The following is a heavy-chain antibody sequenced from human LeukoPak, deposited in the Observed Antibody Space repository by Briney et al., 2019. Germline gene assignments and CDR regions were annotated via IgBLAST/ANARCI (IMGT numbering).Heavy chain of an antibody. CDR1: GFTFSSYA. V-gene: IGHV3-23*01. Sequence: GGSPRLSCAASGFTFSSYAMSWVRQSPGQGLEWFSAISGSGGSTYYADSVKGRFTISRDNSKNTLYLQMNSLRAEDTAVYYCAKVGQQLPVYYFDYWGQGTLVTVSS. D-gene: IGHD6-13*01. CDR3: AKVGQQLPVYYFDY. CDR2: ISGSGGST. J-gene: IGHJ4*02.